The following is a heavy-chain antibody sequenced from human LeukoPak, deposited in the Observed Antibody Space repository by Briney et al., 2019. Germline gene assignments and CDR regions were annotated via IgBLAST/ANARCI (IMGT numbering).Heavy chain of an antibody. CDR1: GGSISSGGYY. CDR2: IYYSGST. J-gene: IGHJ6*03. D-gene: IGHD1-1*01. Sequence: SQTLSLTCTVSGGSISSGGYYWGWIRQPPGKGLEWIGSIYYSGSTYYNPSLKSRVTISVDTSKNQFSLKLSSVTAADTAVYYCARVRGKNLYYYYYYMDVWGKGTTVTVSS. V-gene: IGHV4-39*01. CDR3: ARVRGKNLYYYYYYMDV.